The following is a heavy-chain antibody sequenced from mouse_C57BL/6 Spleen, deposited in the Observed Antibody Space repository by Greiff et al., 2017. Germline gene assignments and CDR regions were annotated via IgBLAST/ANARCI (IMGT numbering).Heavy chain of an antibody. CDR1: GYTFTSYW. CDR2: IYPGNSDT. CDR3: TRADGSSYYYAMDY. V-gene: IGHV1-5*01. Sequence: EVQLQQSGTVLARPGASVKMSCKTSGYTFTSYWMHWVKQRPGQGLEWIGAIYPGNSDTSYNQKFKGKAKLTAVTSASTAYMELSILTNEDSAVYYWTRADGSSYYYAMDYWGQGTSVTVSS. J-gene: IGHJ4*01. D-gene: IGHD1-1*01.